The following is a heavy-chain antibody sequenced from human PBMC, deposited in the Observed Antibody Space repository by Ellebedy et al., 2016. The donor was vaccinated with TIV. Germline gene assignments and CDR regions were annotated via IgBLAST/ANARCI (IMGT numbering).Heavy chain of an antibody. CDR1: GGSFSGYY. Sequence: MPSETLSLTCAVYGGSFSGYYWSWIRQPPGKGLEWIGEINHSGTTNYNPSLESRVTISVDTSKTQFSLKLSSVPAADTAVYYCARLDRITGRGIDYWGQGTLVTVSS. J-gene: IGHJ4*02. V-gene: IGHV4-34*01. D-gene: IGHD1-20*01. CDR2: INHSGTT. CDR3: ARLDRITGRGIDY.